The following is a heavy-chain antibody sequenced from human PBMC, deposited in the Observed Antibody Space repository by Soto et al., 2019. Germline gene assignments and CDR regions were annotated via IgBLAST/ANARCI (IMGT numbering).Heavy chain of an antibody. CDR3: DGGDSNYYWFDR. Sequence: SETLSLTCNVSGGPINSPDYYWTWIRQSPGKGLEWIGEIYHSGGTNYNPSLKSRVTISVDTSKNQSSMKLGSVTDADTALYYCDGGDSNYYWFDRWGKGTLVTVYS. J-gene: IGHJ5*02. CDR2: IYHSGGT. D-gene: IGHD4-4*01. V-gene: IGHV4-39*07. CDR1: GGPINSPDYY.